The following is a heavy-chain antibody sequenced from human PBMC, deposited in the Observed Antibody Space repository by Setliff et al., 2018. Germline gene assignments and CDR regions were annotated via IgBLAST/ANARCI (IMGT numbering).Heavy chain of an antibody. Sequence: SETLSLPCTVSGGSISEPNYYWSWIRQPVGKGLEWIGHIYTRRSTNYNPSLRTRVSISVDTSKNHFSLRLSSVTAADTAVYYCLRIRLVPHGHSWGQGTLVTVSS. V-gene: IGHV4-61*09. CDR3: LRIRLVPHGHS. CDR2: IYTRRST. CDR1: GGSISEPNYY. D-gene: IGHD2-15*01. J-gene: IGHJ4*02.